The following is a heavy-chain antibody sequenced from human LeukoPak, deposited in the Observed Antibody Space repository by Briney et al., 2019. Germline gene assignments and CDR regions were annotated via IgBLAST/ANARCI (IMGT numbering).Heavy chain of an antibody. CDR2: ISGSGDST. CDR1: GFTFSNYG. D-gene: IGHD3-3*01. V-gene: IGHV3-23*01. CDR3: ANGGKSGSRYYQYYYMDV. J-gene: IGHJ6*03. Sequence: GGSLRLSCAASGFTFSNYGMSWVRQAPGKGLEWISGISGSGDSTYYADSVKGRFTISRDNSKNTLSLQMNSLRAEDTAVYYCANGGKSGSRYYQYYYMDVWGKGTTVTVSS.